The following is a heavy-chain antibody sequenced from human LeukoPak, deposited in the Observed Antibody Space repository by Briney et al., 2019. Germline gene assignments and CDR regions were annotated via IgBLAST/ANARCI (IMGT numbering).Heavy chain of an antibody. CDR3: ARGTTGGNSAHFAS. V-gene: IGHV4-30-4*07. CDR1: GDSISSSVYY. D-gene: IGHD4-23*01. Sequence: PSGTLSLTCAISGDSISSSVYYWSWIRQPPGKGLEWIGYIYYSGSSYYNPSLKSRVTISVDTSKNQFSLDLSSVTAADTAVYYCARGTTGGNSAHFASWGQGTLVTVSS. CDR2: IYYSGSS. J-gene: IGHJ4*02.